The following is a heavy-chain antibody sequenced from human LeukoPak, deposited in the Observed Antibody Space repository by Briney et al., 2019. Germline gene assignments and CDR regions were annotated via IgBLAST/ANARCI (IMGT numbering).Heavy chain of an antibody. D-gene: IGHD3-22*01. J-gene: IGHJ4*02. V-gene: IGHV3-23*01. CDR2: ISNTGEST. CDR1: GITFSSYA. Sequence: GGSLRLSCAASGITFSSYAMSWVRQAPGKGLEWVSVISNTGESTYYVDSVKGRFTISRDNSKNTLYLQMNSLRAEDTAIYYCAKARGYYDSSDSFDSWGQGTLVTVSS. CDR3: AKARGYYDSSDSFDS.